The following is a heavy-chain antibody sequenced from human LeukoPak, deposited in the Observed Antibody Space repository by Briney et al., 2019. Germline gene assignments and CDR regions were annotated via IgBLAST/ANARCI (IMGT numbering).Heavy chain of an antibody. Sequence: GGSLRLSCAASGFTYSSYWMHWVRQAPGKGLVWVSRINSDGSTTNYADSVKGRFTISRDNAKNTLYLQMNSLRVDDMAVYYCGRSSNGPEHWGQGTLVTVSS. V-gene: IGHV3-74*01. CDR2: INSDGSTT. D-gene: IGHD2-8*01. CDR3: GRSSNGPEH. CDR1: GFTYSSYW. J-gene: IGHJ4*02.